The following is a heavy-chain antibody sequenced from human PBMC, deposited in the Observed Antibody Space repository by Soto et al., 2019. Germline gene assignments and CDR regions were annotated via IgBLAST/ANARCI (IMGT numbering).Heavy chain of an antibody. CDR1: GDSIGSGDFY. V-gene: IGHV4-30-4*01. CDR3: ARSLSASSGWFDP. CDR2: IYKSGRT. D-gene: IGHD6-6*01. J-gene: IGHJ5*02. Sequence: SETLSLTCTVSGDSIGSGDFYWTWIRQSPGKGLEYIGYIYKSGRTFYNPSLKSRPIISLDTSRNQFFLSLNSVTAADTAIYYCARSLSASSGWFDPWGQGTLVTVSS.